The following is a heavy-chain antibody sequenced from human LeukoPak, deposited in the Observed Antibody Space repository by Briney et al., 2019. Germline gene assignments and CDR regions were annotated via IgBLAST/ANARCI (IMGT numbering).Heavy chain of an antibody. CDR3: ATLPGRDYDFWSGYYSFDY. CDR1: GFTFSSYS. Sequence: GGSLRLSCAASGFTFSSYSMNWVRQAPGKGLEWVSSISSSSSYTYYADSVKGRFTISRDNAKNSLYLQMNSLRAEDTAVYYCATLPGRDYDFWSGYYSFDYWGQGTLVTVSS. D-gene: IGHD3-3*01. J-gene: IGHJ4*02. CDR2: ISSSSSYT. V-gene: IGHV3-21*01.